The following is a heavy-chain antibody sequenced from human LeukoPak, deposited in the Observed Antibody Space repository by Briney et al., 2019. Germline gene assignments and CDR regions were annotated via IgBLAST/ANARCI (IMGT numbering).Heavy chain of an antibody. V-gene: IGHV4-34*01. CDR1: GGSLSGYY. CDR2: INHSGST. CDR3: SRNYGLYYYGSGSYSDF. D-gene: IGHD3-10*01. Sequence: SETLSLTCAVYGGSLSGYYWSWIRQPPGKGLEWIGEINHSGSTNYNPSLKSRVTISVDTSKNQFSLKLSSVTAADTAVYYCSRNYGLYYYGSGSYSDFWGQGTLVTVSS. J-gene: IGHJ4*02.